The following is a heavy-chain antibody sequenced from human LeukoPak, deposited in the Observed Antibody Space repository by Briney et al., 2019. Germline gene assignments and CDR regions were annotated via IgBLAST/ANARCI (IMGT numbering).Heavy chain of an antibody. CDR3: ARVIQVDYDFWSGYHAVDY. CDR1: GFTFDDYG. V-gene: IGHV3-20*04. J-gene: IGHJ4*02. Sequence: PGGSLRLSCAASGFTFDDYGMSWVRQAPGKGLEWVSGINWNGGSTGYADSVKGRFTISRDNAKNSLYLQMKSLRAEDTALYYCARVIQVDYDFWSGYHAVDYWGQGTLVTVSS. CDR2: INWNGGST. D-gene: IGHD3-3*01.